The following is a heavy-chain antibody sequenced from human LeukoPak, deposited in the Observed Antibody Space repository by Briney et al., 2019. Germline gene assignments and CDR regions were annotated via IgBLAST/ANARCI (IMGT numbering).Heavy chain of an antibody. CDR3: ARDGGWFGDANWFDP. CDR2: ISSSGSTI. Sequence: GGSLRLSCAASGFTFSSYEMNWVRQAPGKGLEWVSYISSSGSTIYYADSVKGRFTISRDNAKNSLYLQMNSLRAEDTAVYYCARDGGWFGDANWFDPWGQGTLSPSPQ. D-gene: IGHD3-10*01. J-gene: IGHJ5*02. V-gene: IGHV3-48*03. CDR1: GFTFSSYE.